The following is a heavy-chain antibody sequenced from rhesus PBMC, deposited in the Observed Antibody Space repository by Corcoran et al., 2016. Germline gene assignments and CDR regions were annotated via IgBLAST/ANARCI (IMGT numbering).Heavy chain of an antibody. CDR2: FSWNIGST. CDR3: ARGADSSGSYYFDY. CDR1: GFTFDDYA. Sequence: EVQLVESGGGVVQPGGSLRLSCAASGFTFDDYAVGWVRQAPGKGLEWVSDFSWNIGSTGYADSVKGRFTISRDNAKNSLYLQMNRLRAEDTALYYCARGADSSGSYYFDYWGQGVLVTVSS. J-gene: IGHJ4*01. D-gene: IGHD6-31*01. V-gene: IGHV3-78*01.